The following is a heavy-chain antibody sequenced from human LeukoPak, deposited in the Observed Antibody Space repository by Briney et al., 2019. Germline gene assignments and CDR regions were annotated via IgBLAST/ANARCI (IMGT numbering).Heavy chain of an antibody. CDR1: GFTFSNYA. CDR3: ANDEGCSGDNCYFGSQLIGH. V-gene: IGHV3-23*01. J-gene: IGHJ4*02. CDR2: ISSSGGST. Sequence: GGSLRLSCAVSGFTFSNYAMTWVRQAPGKGLEWVSAISSSGGSTYYADSVKGRFTISRDNSKNTLFLQMNSLRVEDTAVYYCANDEGCSGDNCYFGSQLIGHWGQGTLVTVSS. D-gene: IGHD2-15*01.